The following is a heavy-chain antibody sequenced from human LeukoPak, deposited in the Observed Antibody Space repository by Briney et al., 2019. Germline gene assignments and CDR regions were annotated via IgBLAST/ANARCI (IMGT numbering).Heavy chain of an antibody. D-gene: IGHD4-23*01. CDR2: IYYSGST. J-gene: IGHJ4*02. Sequence: SETLSLTCTVSGGSISRYYWSWIRQPPGKGLEWIGYIYYSGSTNYNPSLKSRVTISVDTSKNQFSLKLSSVTAADTAVYYCARATVVKVYDYWGQGTLVTVSS. CDR3: ARATVVKVYDY. V-gene: IGHV4-59*01. CDR1: GGSISRYY.